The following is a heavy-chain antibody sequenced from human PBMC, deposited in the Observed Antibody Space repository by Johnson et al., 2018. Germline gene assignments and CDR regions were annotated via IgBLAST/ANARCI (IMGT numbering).Heavy chain of an antibody. CDR3: ARDLPEAFDI. J-gene: IGHJ3*02. CDR1: GGSISSYY. V-gene: IGHV4-59*12. CDR2: IYYSGST. Sequence: QVQLQESGPGLVKPSETLSLTCTVSGGSISSYYWSWIRQPPGKGLEWIGYIYYSGSTNYNPSLKSRVTISVDTSKNQFSLKLSSVTAADTAVYYCARDLPEAFDIWGQGTMVTVSS. D-gene: IGHD1-14*01.